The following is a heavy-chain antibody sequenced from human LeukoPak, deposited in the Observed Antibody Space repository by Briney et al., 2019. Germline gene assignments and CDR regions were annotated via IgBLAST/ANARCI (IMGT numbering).Heavy chain of an antibody. Sequence: AAVKVSCKTSGYTFTGSDLHWMRQAPGQGLEWMGRINPNNGDTNFAQKFQGRVTMTRDASMNTAYMELSRLRFDDTAIYYCRREDYNSRNWFDPWGQGTLVTVSS. V-gene: IGHV1-2*06. D-gene: IGHD4-11*01. CDR3: RREDYNSRNWFDP. CDR2: INPNNGDT. J-gene: IGHJ5*02. CDR1: GYTFTGSD.